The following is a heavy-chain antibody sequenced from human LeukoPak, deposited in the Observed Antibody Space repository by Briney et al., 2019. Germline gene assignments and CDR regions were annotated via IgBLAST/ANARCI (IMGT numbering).Heavy chain of an antibody. CDR3: ATDIVGATLGSDAFDI. CDR2: ISGSGGST. V-gene: IGHV3-23*01. CDR1: GFTFSSYA. D-gene: IGHD1-26*01. J-gene: IGHJ3*02. Sequence: GGSLRLSCAASGFTFSSYAMSWVRQAPGKGLEWVSAISGSGGSTYYADSVKGRFTISRDNSKNTLYLQMNSLRAEDTAVYYCATDIVGATLGSDAFDIWGQGTMVTVSS.